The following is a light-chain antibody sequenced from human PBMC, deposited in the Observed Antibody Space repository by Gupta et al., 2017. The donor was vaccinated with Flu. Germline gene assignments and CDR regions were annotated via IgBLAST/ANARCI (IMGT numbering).Light chain of an antibody. V-gene: IGKV1-33*01. CDR3: QQFDDGPHIS. Sequence: DIQMTQSPTSLSASVGDRAAITCQANEDISNYLNWYQQKPGKAPKLLIYEASTLETGVPSRFSGTGSGTEFTLTISSLQAEDTATYYCQQFDDGPHISFGPGTKVDV. CDR2: EAS. J-gene: IGKJ3*01. CDR1: EDISNY.